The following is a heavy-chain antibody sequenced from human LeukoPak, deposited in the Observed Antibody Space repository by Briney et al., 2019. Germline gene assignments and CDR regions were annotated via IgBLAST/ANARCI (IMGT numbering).Heavy chain of an antibody. Sequence: GGSLRLSCAASGFSITGYGIHWARQAPGKGLEWVATVQWDGYNKYYADYVKGRFTVSRDTSKNTVYLQMDSLRSEDTAVYCCARREAVGAMSDFDDWGQGTLVTVSS. D-gene: IGHD1-26*01. CDR3: ARREAVGAMSDFDD. CDR1: GFSITGYG. CDR2: VQWDGYNK. V-gene: IGHV3-30*02. J-gene: IGHJ4*02.